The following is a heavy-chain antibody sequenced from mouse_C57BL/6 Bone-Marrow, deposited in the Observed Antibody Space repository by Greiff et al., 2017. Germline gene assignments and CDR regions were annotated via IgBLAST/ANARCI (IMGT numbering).Heavy chain of an antibody. CDR1: GFSLTSYG. CDR2: IWGVGST. CDR3: ASASDGYRFAY. V-gene: IGHV2-6*01. D-gene: IGHD2-3*01. J-gene: IGHJ3*01. Sequence: QVQLKESGPGLVAPSQSLSITCTVSGFSLTSYGVDWVRQSPGKGLEWLGVIWGVGSTNNNSALKSRLSISKDNSKSQVFLKMNSLQPDDTALYYCASASDGYRFAYWCQGTRVTVSA.